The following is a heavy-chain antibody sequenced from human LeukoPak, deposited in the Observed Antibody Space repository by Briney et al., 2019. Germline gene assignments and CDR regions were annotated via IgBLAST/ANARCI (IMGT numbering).Heavy chain of an antibody. D-gene: IGHD4-17*01. CDR1: GGSISSYY. CDR3: ARQDGAGGYYGMDV. CDR2: IYYSGST. J-gene: IGHJ6*02. Sequence: SETLSLTCTVSGGSISSYYWSWIRQPPGKGLGWIGYIYYSGSTNYNPSLKSRVTISVDTSKNQFSLKLSSVTAADTAVYYCARQDGAGGYYGMDVWGQGTTVTVSS. V-gene: IGHV4-59*08.